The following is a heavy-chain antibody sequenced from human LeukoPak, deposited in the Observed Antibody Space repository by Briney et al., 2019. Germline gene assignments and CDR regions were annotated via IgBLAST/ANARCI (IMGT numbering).Heavy chain of an antibody. CDR3: ARRHSSGSNWFDP. J-gene: IGHJ5*02. CDR1: GXSFTSDC. D-gene: IGHD6-19*01. Sequence: GESLKISFKGSGXSFTSDCIGWVRQVPGKGLECMGIIYPGDSDTRYSPSFQGQVTISADKSSSTAYLQWSSLKASDTAMYYCARRHSSGSNWFDPWGQGTLVTVSP. CDR2: IYPGDSDT. V-gene: IGHV5-51*01.